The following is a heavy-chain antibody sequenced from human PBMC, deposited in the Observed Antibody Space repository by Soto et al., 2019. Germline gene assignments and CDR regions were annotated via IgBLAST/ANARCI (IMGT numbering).Heavy chain of an antibody. V-gene: IGHV3-21*01. J-gene: IGHJ6*02. CDR1: GFTFSSYS. Sequence: LRLSCAASGFTFSSYSMHWVRQAPGKGLEWVSAITRNSDIYYADSVKGRFTISRDNAQNSVSLQMDSLRAEDTAVCYCAREETAWPLAYGLDVWGQGTTVTVSS. D-gene: IGHD2-21*02. CDR2: ITRNSDI. CDR3: AREETAWPLAYGLDV.